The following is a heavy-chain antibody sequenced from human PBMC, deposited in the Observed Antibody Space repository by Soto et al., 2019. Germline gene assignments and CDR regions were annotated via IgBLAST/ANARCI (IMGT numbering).Heavy chain of an antibody. Sequence: GGSLRLSCAASGFTFSDYYMSWIRQAPGKGLEWVSYISSSGSTIYYADSVKGRFTISRDNAKNSLYLQMNSLRAEDTAVYYCASALGCSSTSCYGRYYGMDVWGQGTTVTVSS. D-gene: IGHD2-2*01. CDR3: ASALGCSSTSCYGRYYGMDV. CDR1: GFTFSDYY. J-gene: IGHJ6*02. CDR2: ISSSGSTI. V-gene: IGHV3-11*01.